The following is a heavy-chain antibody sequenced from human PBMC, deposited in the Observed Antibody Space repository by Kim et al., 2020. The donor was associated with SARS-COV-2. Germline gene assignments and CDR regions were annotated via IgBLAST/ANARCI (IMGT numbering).Heavy chain of an antibody. CDR1: GGSISSYY. Sequence: SETLSLTCTVSGGSISSYYWSWIRQPPGKGLEWIGYIYYSGSTNYNPSLKSRVTISVDTSKNQFSLKLSSVTAADTAVYYCARLGRFTGYGGMDVWGQGTTVTVSS. J-gene: IGHJ6*02. D-gene: IGHD6-13*01. V-gene: IGHV4-59*08. CDR3: ARLGRFTGYGGMDV. CDR2: IYYSGST.